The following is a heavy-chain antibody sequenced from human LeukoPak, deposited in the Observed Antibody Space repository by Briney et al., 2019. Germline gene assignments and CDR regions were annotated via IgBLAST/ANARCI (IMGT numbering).Heavy chain of an antibody. V-gene: IGHV3-7*01. CDR3: ARVGTTGTTEGY. J-gene: IGHJ4*02. D-gene: IGHD1-1*01. Sequence: PGGSLRLSCAVSGFDYSNYWMSWVRQAPGKGLEWVANVKHDGSEKYYADSVKGRFTISRDNAKNSLYLQMNSLRAEDTAVYYCARVGTTGTTEGYWGQGTLVTVSS. CDR2: VKHDGSEK. CDR1: GFDYSNYW.